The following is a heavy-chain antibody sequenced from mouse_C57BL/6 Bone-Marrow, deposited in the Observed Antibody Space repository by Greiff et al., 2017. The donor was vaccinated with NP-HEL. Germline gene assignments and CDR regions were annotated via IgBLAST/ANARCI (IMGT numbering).Heavy chain of an antibody. CDR3: ARLQVAHYYAMDY. CDR1: GYTFTDYN. Sequence: EVQLQESGPELVKPGASVKIPCKASGYTFTDYNMDWVKQSHGKSLEWIGDINPNNSGTIYNQKFKGKATLTVDKSSSTAYMELRSLTSEDTAVYYCARLQVAHYYAMDYWGQGTSVTVSS. J-gene: IGHJ4*01. V-gene: IGHV1-18*01. CDR2: INPNNSGT. D-gene: IGHD1-1*01.